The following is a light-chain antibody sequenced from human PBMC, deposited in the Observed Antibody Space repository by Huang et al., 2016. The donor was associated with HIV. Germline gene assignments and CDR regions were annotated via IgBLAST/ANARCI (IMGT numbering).Light chain of an antibody. CDR3: LQLNSYVGT. J-gene: IGKJ3*01. Sequence: IQLTQSPSSLSASVGDRGTITCRAIQDISSFLAWYQQTPGKAPKLLIYAASTLESGVPSRFSGSGSGTDFTLTINNLHPEDFATYYCLQLNSYVGTFGPGTNVDV. CDR2: AAS. CDR1: QDISSF. V-gene: IGKV1-9*01.